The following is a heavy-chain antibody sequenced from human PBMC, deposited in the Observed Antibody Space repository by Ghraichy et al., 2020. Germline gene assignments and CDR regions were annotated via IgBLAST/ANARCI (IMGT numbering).Heavy chain of an antibody. Sequence: SETLSLTCTVSGGSINIVSFYWGWVRQPPGKGLEWIGNIYNTGTTSYNPSLKSRVNISVDTSKNEFSLRLTSVTAADTAVYFCAGPSGYGTGSYYPLDHWGQGSLVTVTS. CDR3: AGPSGYGTGSYYPLDH. D-gene: IGHD3-10*01. V-gene: IGHV4-39*01. CDR1: GGSINIVSFY. J-gene: IGHJ4*02. CDR2: IYNTGTT.